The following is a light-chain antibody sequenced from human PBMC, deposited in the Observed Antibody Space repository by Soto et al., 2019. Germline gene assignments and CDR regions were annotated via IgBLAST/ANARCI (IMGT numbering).Light chain of an antibody. Sequence: EIVLTQSPATLSLSPGERATLSCRASQSISKYLAWYQQKSGQAPRLLIYDASNRASGIPARFTGSGSGTDFTLTISSLEPEDFAVYYCQQRSNWRGTFGGGTKVEIK. V-gene: IGKV3-11*01. J-gene: IGKJ4*01. CDR3: QQRSNWRGT. CDR1: QSISKY. CDR2: DAS.